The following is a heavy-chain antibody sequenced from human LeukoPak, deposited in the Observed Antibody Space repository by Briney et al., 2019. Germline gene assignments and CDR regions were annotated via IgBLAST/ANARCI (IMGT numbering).Heavy chain of an antibody. CDR2: IHYRGST. CDR1: GGSISSYY. D-gene: IGHD3-10*01. CDR3: ARLKLHYYGSGSYAFDV. V-gene: IGHV4-59*08. Sequence: SETLSLTCTVSGGSISSYYWSWIRQLPGKGLEWIGNIHYRGSTNYTPSFKSRVTMSVDTSKTQFSLRLTSVTAADTAMYFCARLKLHYYGSGSYAFDVWGQGKMVAVSS. J-gene: IGHJ3*01.